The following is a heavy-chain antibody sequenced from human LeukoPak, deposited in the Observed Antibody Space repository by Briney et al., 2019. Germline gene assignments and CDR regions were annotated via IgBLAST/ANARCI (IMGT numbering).Heavy chain of an antibody. CDR3: ARARGHWNYDF. CDR2: ISVNNGNT. V-gene: IGHV1-18*04. J-gene: IGHJ4*02. Sequence: ASVKVSCKASGYTFINYDISWVRQAPGQGLEWMGWISVNNGNTNNAQNLQDRVTMTTDTSTSTAYMEVRSLRSDDTAVYYCARARGHWNYDFWGQGTLVTVSS. CDR1: GYTFINYD. D-gene: IGHD1-7*01.